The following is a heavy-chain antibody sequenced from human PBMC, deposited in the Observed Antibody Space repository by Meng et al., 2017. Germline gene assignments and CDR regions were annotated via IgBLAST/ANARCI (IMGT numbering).Heavy chain of an antibody. CDR2: ISWDGGST. CDR3: AKSDYYYDSSGYWDYYYGMDV. J-gene: IGHJ6*02. V-gene: IGHV3-43*01. Sequence: GESLKISCSASGFTFDDYTMHWVRQAPGKGLEWVSLISWDGGSTYYADSVKGRFTISRDNNKNSLYLQMNSLRTEDTALYYCAKSDYYYDSSGYWDYYYGMDVWGQGTTVTVSS. CDR1: GFTFDDYT. D-gene: IGHD3-22*01.